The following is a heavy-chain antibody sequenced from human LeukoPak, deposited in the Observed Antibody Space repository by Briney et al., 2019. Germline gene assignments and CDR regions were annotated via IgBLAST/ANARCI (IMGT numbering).Heavy chain of an antibody. CDR1: GGSISSGGYY. D-gene: IGHD7-27*01. CDR3: ARDPQLGIGRPSDDFDI. V-gene: IGHV4-31*03. J-gene: IGHJ3*02. Sequence: SHTLSLTCTVSGGSISSGGYYWSWIRQHPGKGLEWLGYIYYNGNTYYNPSLKGRVTISLDTSKKQFSLTVRSVTAADTAIYYCARDPQLGIGRPSDDFDIWGQGTMVTVSS. CDR2: IYYNGNT.